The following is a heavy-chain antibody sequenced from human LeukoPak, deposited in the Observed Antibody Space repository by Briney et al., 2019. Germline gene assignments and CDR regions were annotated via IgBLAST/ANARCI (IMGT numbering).Heavy chain of an antibody. V-gene: IGHV3-33*01. CDR1: GFTFSSYG. CDR3: ARTQPSIAARHSYYYYGMDV. Sequence: PGGSLRLSCAASGFTFSSYGMHWVRQAPGKGLEWVAVIWYDGSNKYYADSVKGRFTISRDNSKNTLYLQMNSLRAEDTAVHYCARTQPSIAARHSYYYYGMDVWGQGTTVTVSS. D-gene: IGHD6-6*01. J-gene: IGHJ6*02. CDR2: IWYDGSNK.